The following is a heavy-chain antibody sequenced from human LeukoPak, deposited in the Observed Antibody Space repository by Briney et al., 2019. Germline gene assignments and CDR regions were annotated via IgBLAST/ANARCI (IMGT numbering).Heavy chain of an antibody. V-gene: IGHV1-8*01. CDR2: MNPNSGNT. J-gene: IGHJ4*02. Sequence: GASVKVSCKASGYTFTSYDINWVRQATGQGLEWMGWMNPNSGNTGYAQKFQGRVTMTRNTSISTAYMELSSLRSEDTAVYYCARDRTGWSPTNGHFDYWGQGTLVTVSS. D-gene: IGHD2-8*01. CDR1: GYTFTSYD. CDR3: ARDRTGWSPTNGHFDY.